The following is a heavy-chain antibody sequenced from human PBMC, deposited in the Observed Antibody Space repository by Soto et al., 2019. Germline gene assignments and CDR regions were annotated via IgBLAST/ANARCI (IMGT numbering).Heavy chain of an antibody. CDR1: GFTFGNYG. J-gene: IGHJ4*02. V-gene: IGHV3-23*01. D-gene: IGHD5-18*01. Sequence: GGSLRLSCAGSGFTFGNYGMNWVRQAPGKGLECVSTITGSGSEAFYTASVEGRFTISRDNSKNTLFLHMSSLTADDTAVYYCTKRARDGYNSPLDYWGQGTLVTVSS. CDR2: ITGSGSEA. CDR3: TKRARDGYNSPLDY.